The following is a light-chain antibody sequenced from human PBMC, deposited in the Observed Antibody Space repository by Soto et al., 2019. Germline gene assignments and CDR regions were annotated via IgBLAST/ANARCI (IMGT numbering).Light chain of an antibody. Sequence: VVLTQSPGTLSLSPGERATLSCRASQSVSSIYLAWYQQKPGQAPRLLIYGASSRATGIPDRFSGSGSGTDFTHTTSRLEPEDFAVYYCHQYAGSPWTFGQGTKVEIK. CDR3: HQYAGSPWT. CDR1: QSVSSIY. V-gene: IGKV3-20*01. J-gene: IGKJ1*01. CDR2: GAS.